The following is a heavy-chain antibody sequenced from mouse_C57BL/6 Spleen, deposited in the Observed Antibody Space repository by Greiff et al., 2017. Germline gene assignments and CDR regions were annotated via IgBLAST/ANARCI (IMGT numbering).Heavy chain of an antibody. CDR3: ARGNGSSYDWFAY. CDR1: GYAFSSSW. J-gene: IGHJ3*01. Sequence: QVQLQQSGPELVKPGASVKISCKASGYAFSSSWMNWVKQRPGKGLEWIGRIYPGDGDTKYNGKFKGKATLTADKSSSTAYMQLSSLTSEDSAVYFCARGNGSSYDWFAYWGQGTLVTVSA. V-gene: IGHV1-82*01. CDR2: IYPGDGDT. D-gene: IGHD1-1*01.